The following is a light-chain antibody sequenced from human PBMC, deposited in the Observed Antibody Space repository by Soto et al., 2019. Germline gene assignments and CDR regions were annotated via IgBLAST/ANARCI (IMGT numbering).Light chain of an antibody. CDR1: QSVLRGSNSKNL. CDR2: LAS. J-gene: IGKJ2*01. CDR3: QQYFTTPQT. Sequence: DIVLTQSPGSLAVSLGETATIKCKSSQSVLRGSNSKNLLAWHQQKPGQPPKVLIYLASSREGGVPDRFRGSGSGPDFTLTITNVQADDVAVYYCQQYFTTPQTFGPGTKVEIK. V-gene: IGKV4-1*01.